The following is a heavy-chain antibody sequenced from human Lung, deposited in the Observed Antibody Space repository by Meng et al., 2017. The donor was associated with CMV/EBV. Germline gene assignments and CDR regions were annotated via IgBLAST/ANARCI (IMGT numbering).Heavy chain of an antibody. CDR2: LGAHDYDT. D-gene: IGHD3-10*01. Sequence: QVCLGQCGAEVRKPGGEVHVACKSSDDTFSGDGGSWVRPGPGQGLEWMAWLGAHDYDTSHAPKFQGRVTVTADRPTATAYMELRSLRSDDTAVYYCARGTPGRSYSDYWGPGTLVTVSS. CDR1: DDTFSGDG. V-gene: IGHV1-18*01. J-gene: IGHJ4*02. CDR3: ARGTPGRSYSDY.